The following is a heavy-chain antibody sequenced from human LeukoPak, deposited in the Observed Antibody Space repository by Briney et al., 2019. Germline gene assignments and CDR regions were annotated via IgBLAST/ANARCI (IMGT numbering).Heavy chain of an antibody. CDR2: ISHDGSNK. CDR3: SRGGYYYDSSGSFDY. D-gene: IGHD3-22*01. V-gene: IGHV3-30-3*01. J-gene: IGHJ4*02. CDR1: GFTFSSYA. Sequence: GGSLRLSCAASGFTFSSYAMYSVRQAPGKGLEWVAVISHDGSNKYNANSVKGRFTISRDNSKNTLYLQMNSLIAEDTAVYYCSRGGYYYDSSGSFDYWGQGTLVTVSA.